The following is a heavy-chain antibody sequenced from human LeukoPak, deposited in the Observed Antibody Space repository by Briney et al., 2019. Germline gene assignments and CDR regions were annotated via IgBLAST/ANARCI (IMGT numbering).Heavy chain of an antibody. CDR1: GFTFSRYW. D-gene: IGHD3-16*01. CDR2: IKQDGGEK. Sequence: GGSLRLSCAASGFTFSRYWMSWVRQAPGKGLEWVANIKQDGGEKYYVDSVKGRFTISRDNAKNSVYLQMNSLRAEDTAVYYCARDLGATGFDYWGQGTLVTVSS. J-gene: IGHJ4*02. V-gene: IGHV3-7*01. CDR3: ARDLGATGFDY.